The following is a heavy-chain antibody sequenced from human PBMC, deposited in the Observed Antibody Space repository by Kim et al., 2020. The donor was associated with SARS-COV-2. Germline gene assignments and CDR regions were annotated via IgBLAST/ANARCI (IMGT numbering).Heavy chain of an antibody. CDR1: GLTFSSSA. V-gene: IGHV3-23*01. D-gene: IGHD5-12*01. CDR2: ISGSGSR. Sequence: GGSLRLSCAASGLTFSSSAMSWVRQAPGKGLEWVSAISGSGSRYYADSVKGRFTISRDNSKNSLYLQMNSLRAEDTAVYYCAKDLGPYSNSWYHNWFDPWGQGTLVTVSS. J-gene: IGHJ5*02. CDR3: AKDLGPYSNSWYHNWFDP.